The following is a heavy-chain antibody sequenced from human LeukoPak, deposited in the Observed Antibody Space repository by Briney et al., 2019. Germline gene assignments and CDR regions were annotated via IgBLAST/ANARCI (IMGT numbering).Heavy chain of an antibody. D-gene: IGHD3-16*01. CDR1: GGSISSSSYY. V-gene: IGHV4-39*01. J-gene: IGHJ6*02. Sequence: PSETLSLTCTVSGGSISSSSYYWGWIRQPPGKGLEWIGSIYYSGSTYYNPSLKSRVTVSVDTSKNQFSLKLSSVTAADTAVYYCAGLWGVMGYYCGMDVWGQGTTVTVSS. CDR2: IYYSGST. CDR3: AGLWGVMGYYCGMDV.